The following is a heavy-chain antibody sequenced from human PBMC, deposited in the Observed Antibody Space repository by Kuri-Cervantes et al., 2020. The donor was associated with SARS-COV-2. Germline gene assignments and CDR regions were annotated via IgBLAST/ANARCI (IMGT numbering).Heavy chain of an antibody. J-gene: IGHJ3*02. Sequence: ASVKVSCKASGYTFSAYFLHWVRQAPGQGLEWLGWITPNTGDTHYAQSFQGSVTMTSDTSIDTAYLDVSNLRSDDTAVYYCARGDFSLAFDIWGQGTLVTVSS. D-gene: IGHD3-3*01. V-gene: IGHV1-2*02. CDR1: GYTFSAYF. CDR2: ITPNTGDT. CDR3: ARGDFSLAFDI.